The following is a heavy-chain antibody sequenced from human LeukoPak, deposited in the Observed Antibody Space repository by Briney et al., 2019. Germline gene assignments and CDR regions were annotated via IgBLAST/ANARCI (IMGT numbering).Heavy chain of an antibody. CDR2: ISSSSSYI. V-gene: IGHV3-21*04. CDR1: GFTFSSYS. CDR3: ARDAKDIVVVPAAMRVYYYYGMDV. D-gene: IGHD2-2*01. Sequence: GGSLRLSCAASGFTFSSYSMNWVRQAPGKGLEWVSSISSSSSYIYYADSVKGRFTISRDNAKNSLYLQMNSLRAEDTAVYYCARDAKDIVVVPAAMRVYYYYGMDVWGQGTTVTVSS. J-gene: IGHJ6*02.